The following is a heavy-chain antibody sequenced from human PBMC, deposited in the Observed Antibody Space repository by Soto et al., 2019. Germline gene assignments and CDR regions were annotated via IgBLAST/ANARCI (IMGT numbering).Heavy chain of an antibody. Sequence: PSETLSLTCTVSGGSISSYYWSWIRQPPGKGLEWIGYIYYSGSTNYNPSLKSRVTISVDTSKNQFSLKLSSVTAADTAVYYCAGMGYSIYYYGMDVWGQRTTVTVSS. J-gene: IGHJ6*02. CDR2: IYYSGST. CDR3: AGMGYSIYYYGMDV. V-gene: IGHV4-59*01. D-gene: IGHD6-13*01. CDR1: GGSISSYY.